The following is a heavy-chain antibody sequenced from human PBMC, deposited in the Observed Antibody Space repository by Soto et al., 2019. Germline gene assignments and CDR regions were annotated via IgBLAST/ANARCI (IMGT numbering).Heavy chain of an antibody. J-gene: IGHJ4*02. Sequence: PSETLSLTCTVSGGSISSSSYYWGWIRQPPGKGLEWIGSIYYSGSTYYNPSLKSRVTISVDTSKNQFSLKLSSVTAADTAVYYCARHDLRGYSYGYFDYWGQGTLVTVSS. CDR2: IYYSGST. CDR3: ARHDLRGYSYGYFDY. V-gene: IGHV4-39*01. D-gene: IGHD5-18*01. CDR1: GGSISSSSYY.